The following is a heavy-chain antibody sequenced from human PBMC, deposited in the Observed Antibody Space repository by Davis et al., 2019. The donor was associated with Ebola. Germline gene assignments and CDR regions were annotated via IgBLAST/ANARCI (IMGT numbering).Heavy chain of an antibody. Sequence: PGGSLRLSCAASGFTFTNYSMNWVRQAPGKGLEWVASISLSGNTKYYSDSVKGRFTISRDNAKNSLYLQMDSLREEDTAVYYCARDDYGDYDFDFWGQGTLVTVSS. CDR1: GFTFTNYS. CDR2: ISLSGNTK. CDR3: ARDDYGDYDFDF. J-gene: IGHJ4*02. V-gene: IGHV3-48*02. D-gene: IGHD4-17*01.